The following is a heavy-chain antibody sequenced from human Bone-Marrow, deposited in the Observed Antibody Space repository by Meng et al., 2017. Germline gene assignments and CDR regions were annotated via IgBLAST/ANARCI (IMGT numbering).Heavy chain of an antibody. V-gene: IGHV2-26*01. Sequence: SGPTLVKPTETLTLTCTVSGFSLSNARMGVSWIRQPPGKALEWLAHIFSNDEKSYSTSRKSRLTISKDTSKSQVVLTMTNMDPVDTATYYCARILYYVILTGYSIPYIFDYWGQGTLVTVSS. D-gene: IGHD3-9*01. CDR2: IFSNDEK. CDR1: GFSLSNARMG. J-gene: IGHJ4*02. CDR3: ARILYYVILTGYSIPYIFDY.